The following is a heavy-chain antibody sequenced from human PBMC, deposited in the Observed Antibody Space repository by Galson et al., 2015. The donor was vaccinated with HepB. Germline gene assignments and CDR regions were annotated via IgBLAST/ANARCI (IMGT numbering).Heavy chain of an antibody. CDR2: ISGSGTNT. CDR1: GLTFSNYA. J-gene: IGHJ4*02. CDR3: AKDLEAARRVARFYFDS. Sequence: SLRLSCAASGLTFSNYAMNWVRQAPGKGLEWVSAISGSGTNTHYADSVKGRFTMSRDNSKNTLYLQLSSLRDEDTAVYYCAKDLEAARRVARFYFDSWGQGTLVSVSS. V-gene: IGHV3-23*01. D-gene: IGHD6-6*01.